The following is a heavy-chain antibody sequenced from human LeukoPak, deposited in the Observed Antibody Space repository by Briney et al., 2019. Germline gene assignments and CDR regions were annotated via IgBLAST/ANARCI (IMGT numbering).Heavy chain of an antibody. CDR1: GFTLSSHS. CDR2: ISSSSRNI. CDR3: ARGRASFYYDSSGYPFDY. J-gene: IGHJ4*02. Sequence: GGSLRLSCAASGFTLSSHSMNWVRQAPGKGLEWVSSISSSSRNIYYADSLKGRFTISRDNAKNSLYLQMNSLRAEDTAVYYCARGRASFYYDSSGYPFDYWGQGTLVTVSS. V-gene: IGHV3-21*01. D-gene: IGHD3-22*01.